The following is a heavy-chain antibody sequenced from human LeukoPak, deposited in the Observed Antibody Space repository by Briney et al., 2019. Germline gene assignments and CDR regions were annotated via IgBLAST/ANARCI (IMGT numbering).Heavy chain of an antibody. CDR1: GFTFSSYS. CDR3: ARSVKGSQYYFDS. Sequence: GGSLRLSCAASGFTFSSYSMNWVRQAPGKGLEWVSSISSSSSYIYYADSVKGRFTISRDNAKNSLYLQMNSLRAEDTAVYSCARSVKGSQYYFDSWGQGTLVTVSS. J-gene: IGHJ4*02. V-gene: IGHV3-21*01. CDR2: ISSSSSYI. D-gene: IGHD4-23*01.